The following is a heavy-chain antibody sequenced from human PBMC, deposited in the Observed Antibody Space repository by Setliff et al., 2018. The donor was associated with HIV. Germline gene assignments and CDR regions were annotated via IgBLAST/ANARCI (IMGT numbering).Heavy chain of an antibody. CDR2: IIPSFGTV. D-gene: IGHD2-2*01. CDR1: GGTFSSYA. V-gene: IGHV1-69*05. J-gene: IGHJ4*02. Sequence: GASVKVSCKASGGTFSSYAISWVRQAPGQGLEWTGGIIPSFGTVTYAQKFRGRVTITTDESMTTVYMELSSLRSEDTAVYYCARVRRGCSSHSCPLENWGQGTLVTVSS. CDR3: ARVRRGCSSHSCPLEN.